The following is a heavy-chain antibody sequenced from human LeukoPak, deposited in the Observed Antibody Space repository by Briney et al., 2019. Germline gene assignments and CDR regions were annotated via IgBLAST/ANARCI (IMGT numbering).Heavy chain of an antibody. CDR1: GFTFSTHA. CDR2: ISASGAST. J-gene: IGHJ4*02. CDR3: ARRYYASQSPFDC. Sequence: GGSLRLSCAASGFTFSTHAMGWVRQAPGKGLEWVSGISASGASTYSADSVKGRFTISRDNSKNTLYLQLKSFRAEDPAAYYCARRYYASQSPFDCWGQGTLVTVSS. D-gene: IGHD3-10*01. V-gene: IGHV3-23*01.